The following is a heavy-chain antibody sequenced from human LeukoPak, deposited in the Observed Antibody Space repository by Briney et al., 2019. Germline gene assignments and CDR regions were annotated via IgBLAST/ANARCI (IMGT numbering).Heavy chain of an antibody. CDR2: ISSSSSYI. D-gene: IGHD3-9*01. V-gene: IGHV3-21*01. Sequence: GGSLRLSCAASGFTFSSYSMNWVRQAPGRGLEWVSSISSSSSYIYYADSVKGRFTISRDNAKNSLYLQMNSLRAEDTAVYYCARGLRYFDWLSPAFDYWGQGTLVTVSS. CDR3: ARGLRYFDWLSPAFDY. J-gene: IGHJ4*02. CDR1: GFTFSSYS.